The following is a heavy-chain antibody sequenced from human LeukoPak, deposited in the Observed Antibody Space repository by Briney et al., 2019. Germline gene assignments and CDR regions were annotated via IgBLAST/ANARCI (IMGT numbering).Heavy chain of an antibody. D-gene: IGHD3-22*01. CDR3: ARGFAYYYDSSGLGY. CDR1: GYTFTGYY. Sequence: ASVKVSCKASGYTFTGYYMHWVRQAPGQGLEWMGRINPNSGGTNYAQKFQGRVIMTRDTSISTAYMELSRLRSDDTAVYYCARGFAYYYDSSGLGYWGQGTLVTVSS. V-gene: IGHV1-2*06. CDR2: INPNSGGT. J-gene: IGHJ4*02.